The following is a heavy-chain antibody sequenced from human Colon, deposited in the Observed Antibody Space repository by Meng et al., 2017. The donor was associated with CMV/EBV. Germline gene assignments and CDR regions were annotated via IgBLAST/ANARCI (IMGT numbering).Heavy chain of an antibody. CDR2: IYYSGST. CDR1: GGSISSGGYY. J-gene: IGHJ6*02. Sequence: SETLSLTCTVSGGSISSGGYYWSWIRQHPGKGLEWIGYIYYSGSTYYNPSLKSRVTISVDTSKNQFSLKLSSVPAADTAVYYCARDQRGGSSSDYYYGMDVWGQGTTVTVSS. V-gene: IGHV4-31*03. D-gene: IGHD1-26*01. CDR3: ARDQRGGSSSDYYYGMDV.